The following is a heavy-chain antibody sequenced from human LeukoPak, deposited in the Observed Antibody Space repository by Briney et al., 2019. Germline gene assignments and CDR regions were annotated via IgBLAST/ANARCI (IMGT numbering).Heavy chain of an antibody. V-gene: IGHV4-4*02. J-gene: IGHJ4*02. CDR2: AHLDGRT. CDR1: GGSVINTNW. Sequence: PSETLSLTCGVSGGSVINTNWWTWVRQPPGKGLEWIGEAHLDGRTNYNPSLESRLTMSVDVSENQVSLKLTSVTAADTAVYYCAREGGFYRPLDYSGQGTLVTVSS. CDR3: AREGGFYRPLDY. D-gene: IGHD3-3*01.